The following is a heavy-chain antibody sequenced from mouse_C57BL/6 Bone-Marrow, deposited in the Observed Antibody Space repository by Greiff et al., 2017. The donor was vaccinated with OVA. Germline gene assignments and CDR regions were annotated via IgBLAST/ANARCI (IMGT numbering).Heavy chain of an antibody. J-gene: IGHJ2*01. CDR2: IYPGDGDT. Sequence: QVQLQQSGPELVKPGASVKISCKASGYAFSSSWMNWVKQRPGKGLEWIGRIYPGDGDTNYNGKFKGKATLTADKSSSTAYMQLSSLTSEDSAVYFCARRSNYVFDYWGQGTTLTVSS. CDR3: ARRSNYVFDY. CDR1: GYAFSSSW. V-gene: IGHV1-82*01. D-gene: IGHD2-5*01.